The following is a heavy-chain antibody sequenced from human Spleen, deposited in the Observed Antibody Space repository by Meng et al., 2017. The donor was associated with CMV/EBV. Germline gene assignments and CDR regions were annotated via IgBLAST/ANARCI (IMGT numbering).Heavy chain of an antibody. CDR1: GFTFSTYA. D-gene: IGHD1-26*01. CDR2: ISSRGDST. Sequence: GGSLRLSCAASGFTFSTYAMNWVRQAPGKGLEWVSAISSRGDSTFYVDSVKGRFTISRDNSKNSLYLQMNDLRVEDTALYYCAKGDSGSYSGWGQGTLVTVSS. J-gene: IGHJ4*02. CDR3: AKGDSGSYSG. V-gene: IGHV3-23*01.